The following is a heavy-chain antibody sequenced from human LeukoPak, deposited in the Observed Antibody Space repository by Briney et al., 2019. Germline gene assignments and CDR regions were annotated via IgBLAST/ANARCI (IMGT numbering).Heavy chain of an antibody. Sequence: GGSLRLSCAASGFTFDDYAMHWVRQAPGKGLEWVSGISWNSGSIGYTDSVKGRFTISRDNAKNSLYLQMNSLRAEDTALYYCAKGSKGMVRGTGVDYWGQGTLVTVSS. V-gene: IGHV3-9*01. CDR3: AKGSKGMVRGTGVDY. D-gene: IGHD3-10*01. J-gene: IGHJ4*02. CDR2: ISWNSGSI. CDR1: GFTFDDYA.